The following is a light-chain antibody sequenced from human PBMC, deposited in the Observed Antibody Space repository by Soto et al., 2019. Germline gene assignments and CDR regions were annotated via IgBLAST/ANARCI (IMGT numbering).Light chain of an antibody. CDR1: QTSFSW. CDR3: KQYNSYTYR. J-gene: IGKJ2*03. CDR2: KAS. Sequence: IQRTQSPSTRSASVLGRVSISCRSSQTSFSWLAWYQQKPGKAPKLVIYKASSLESGVPSRYSGSGSGTEFTLNIRGLQPDDFATYYCKQYNSYTYRFAQGTXLEIK. V-gene: IGKV1-5*03.